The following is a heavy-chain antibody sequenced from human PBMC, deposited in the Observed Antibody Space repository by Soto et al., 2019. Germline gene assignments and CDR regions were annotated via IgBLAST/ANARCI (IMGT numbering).Heavy chain of an antibody. D-gene: IGHD6-6*01. CDR1: GGSISRGDYY. J-gene: IGHJ4*02. CDR3: ARGTSIAARRTIDY. V-gene: IGHV4-30-4*01. CDR2: IYYSGST. Sequence: SETLSLTCTVSGGSISRGDYYWSWIRQPPGKGLEWIGYIYYSGSTYYNPSLKSRVTISVDTSKNQFSLKLSSVTAADTAVYYCARGTSIAARRTIDYWGQGTLVTVSS.